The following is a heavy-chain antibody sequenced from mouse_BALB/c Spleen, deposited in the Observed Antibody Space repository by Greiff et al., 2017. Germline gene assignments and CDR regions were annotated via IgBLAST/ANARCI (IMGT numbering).Heavy chain of an antibody. V-gene: IGHV1-20*02. CDR1: GYSFTGYF. Sequence: EVQLQQSGPELVKPGASVKISCKASGYSFTGYFMNWVMQSHGKSLEWIGRINPYNGDTFYNQKFKGKATLTVDKSSSTAHMELRSLASEDSAVYYCARSHRYDGWFAYWGQGTLVTVSA. J-gene: IGHJ3*01. D-gene: IGHD2-14*01. CDR3: ARSHRYDGWFAY. CDR2: INPYNGDT.